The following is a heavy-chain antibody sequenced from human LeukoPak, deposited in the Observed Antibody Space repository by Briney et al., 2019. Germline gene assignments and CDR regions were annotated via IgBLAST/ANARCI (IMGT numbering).Heavy chain of an antibody. CDR3: ARQVAVAGSFDY. CDR1: GGSISSSSYY. V-gene: IGHV4-39*01. D-gene: IGHD6-19*01. J-gene: IGHJ4*02. Sequence: PSETLSLTCTVSGGSISSSSYYWVWIRQPPGKGLEWIGSIYYSGSTYYNPSLKSRVTISVDTSKNQFSLELSSVTAADTAVYYCARQVAVAGSFDYWGQGTLVTVSS. CDR2: IYYSGST.